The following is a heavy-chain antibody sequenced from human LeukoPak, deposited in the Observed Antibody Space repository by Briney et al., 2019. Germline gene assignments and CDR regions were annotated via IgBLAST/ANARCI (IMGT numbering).Heavy chain of an antibody. J-gene: IGHJ4*02. CDR2: ISSSSSYI. CDR3: ARDRGYNYGHPLDY. V-gene: IGHV3-21*01. D-gene: IGHD5-18*01. CDR1: GFTFSSYS. Sequence: KPGGSLRLSCAASGFTFSSYSMNWVRQAPGKGLEWVSSISSSSSYIYYADSVEGRFTISRDNSKNTLFLQMNSLRAEDTAVYYCARDRGYNYGHPLDYWGQGTLVTVSS.